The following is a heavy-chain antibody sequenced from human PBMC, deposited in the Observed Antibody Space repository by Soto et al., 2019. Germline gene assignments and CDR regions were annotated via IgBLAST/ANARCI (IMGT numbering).Heavy chain of an antibody. D-gene: IGHD2-15*01. V-gene: IGHV1-18*01. J-gene: IGHJ4*02. CDR3: ARGTLHCSGGSCYFDY. CDR1: GYTFTSYG. Sequence: ASVKVSCKASGYTFTSYGISWVRQAPGQGLEWMGWISAYNGNTNYAQKLQGRVTMTTDTSTSTAYMELSSLRSEDTAVYYCARGTLHCSGGSCYFDYWGQGTLVTVSS. CDR2: ISAYNGNT.